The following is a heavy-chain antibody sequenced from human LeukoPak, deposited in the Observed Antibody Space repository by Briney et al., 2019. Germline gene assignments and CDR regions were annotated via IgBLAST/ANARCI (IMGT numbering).Heavy chain of an antibody. V-gene: IGHV4-59*08. CDR1: GGXISSYY. Sequence: SETLSLTCTVSGGXISSYYCSWIRQPPGKGLEWIGYIYYSGSTNYNPSLKSRVTISVDTSKNQFSLKLSSVTAADTAVYYCARQRDSSGYYYFDYWGQGTLVTVSS. CDR2: IYYSGST. D-gene: IGHD3-22*01. J-gene: IGHJ4*02. CDR3: ARQRDSSGYYYFDY.